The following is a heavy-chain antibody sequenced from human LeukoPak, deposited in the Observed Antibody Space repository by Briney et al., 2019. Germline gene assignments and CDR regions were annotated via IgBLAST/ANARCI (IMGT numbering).Heavy chain of an antibody. D-gene: IGHD7-27*01. Sequence: PGGSLRLSCTASGFTFSSYTMSWVRLAPGKGLKWVSTITTGGPNTYYADSVKGRFTVSRDDSKNTLYLQMNSLRAEDTAEYYCAKDGGLWVSAHWGDSWGRGTLVTVSS. CDR3: AKDGGLWVSAHWGDS. J-gene: IGHJ4*02. CDR2: ITTGGPNT. V-gene: IGHV3-23*01. CDR1: GFTFSSYT.